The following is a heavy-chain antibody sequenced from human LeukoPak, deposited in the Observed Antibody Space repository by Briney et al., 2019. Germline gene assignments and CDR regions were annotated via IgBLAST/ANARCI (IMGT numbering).Heavy chain of an antibody. J-gene: IGHJ5*02. V-gene: IGHV4-39*01. CDR1: GGSISSSSYY. CDR2: IYYSGST. Sequence: SETLSLTCTVSGGSISSSSYYWGWIRQPPGKGLEWIGSIYYSGSTYYNPSLKSRVTISADTSKNQFSLKLSSVTAADTAVYYCARPHRKAVGWFDPWGQGTLVTVSS. CDR3: ARPHRKAVGWFDP. D-gene: IGHD6-19*01.